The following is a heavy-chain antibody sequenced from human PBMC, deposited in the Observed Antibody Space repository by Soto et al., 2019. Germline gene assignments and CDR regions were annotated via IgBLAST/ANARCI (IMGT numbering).Heavy chain of an antibody. CDR2: IRNKDNNYAT. D-gene: IGHD6-13*01. V-gene: IGHV3-73*01. J-gene: IGHJ4*02. CDR1: GFTFSESA. Sequence: PGGSLRLSCAASGFTFSESAMHWVRQASGKGLEWVGRIRNKDNNYATAYTASVKGRFTISRDDSKNTVYLQMNSLRAEDTAVYYCAKCKAASGIDYWGQGTLVTVSS. CDR3: AKCKAASGIDY.